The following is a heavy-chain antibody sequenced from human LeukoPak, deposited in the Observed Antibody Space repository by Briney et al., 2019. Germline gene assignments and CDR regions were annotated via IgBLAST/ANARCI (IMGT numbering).Heavy chain of an antibody. V-gene: IGHV1-69*04. CDR1: GDTFSSYA. Sequence: SVKVSCKSSGDTFSSYAISGVRQAPGQGLEWMGRIIPIRGIANYAQKFEGRVTITADKSTSTAYIELSSLRSEDTAVYYCASVLSGIAVAGSFDPWGQGTLVTVSS. CDR3: ASVLSGIAVAGSFDP. D-gene: IGHD6-19*01. J-gene: IGHJ5*02. CDR2: IIPIRGIA.